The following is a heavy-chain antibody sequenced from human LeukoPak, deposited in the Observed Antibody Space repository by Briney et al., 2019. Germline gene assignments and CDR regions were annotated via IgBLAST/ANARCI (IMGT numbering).Heavy chain of an antibody. J-gene: IGHJ1*01. Sequence: KPSETLSLTCAVYGGSFSGYYWSWIRQPPGKGLEWIGEINHSGSTNYNPSLKSRVTISVDSSKNQFSLKLSSVTAADTAVYYCARGLPPEYFQHWGQGTLVTVSS. V-gene: IGHV4-34*01. CDR2: INHSGST. CDR3: ARGLPPEYFQH. CDR1: GGSFSGYY.